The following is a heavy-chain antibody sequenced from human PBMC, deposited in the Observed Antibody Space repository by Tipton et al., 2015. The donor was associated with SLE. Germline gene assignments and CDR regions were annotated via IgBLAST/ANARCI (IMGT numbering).Heavy chain of an antibody. D-gene: IGHD6-13*01. CDR1: GGSVSSGSYY. J-gene: IGHJ4*02. CDR3: ARVPAAAGTGND. Sequence: TLSLTCTVSGGSVSSGSYYWSWIRQPPGKGLEWIGEINHSGSTNYNPSLKSRVTISVDTSKNQFSLKLSSVTAADTAVYYCARVPAAAGTGNDWGQGTLVTVSS. CDR2: INHSGST. V-gene: IGHV4-61*01.